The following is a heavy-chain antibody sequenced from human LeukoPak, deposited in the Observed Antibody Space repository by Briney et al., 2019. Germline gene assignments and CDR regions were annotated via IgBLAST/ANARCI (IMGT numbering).Heavy chain of an antibody. V-gene: IGHV3-74*01. CDR3: AREGTYCGGDCYSPYYYYYYMDV. CDR1: GFTFSSYW. Sequence: GGSLRLSCAASGFTFSSYWMHWVRQAPGKGLVWVSRINSDGSSTSYADSVKGRFTISRDNAKNTLYLQMNSLRAKDTAVYYCAREGTYCGGDCYSPYYYYYYMDVWGKGTTVTVSS. CDR2: INSDGSST. D-gene: IGHD2-21*02. J-gene: IGHJ6*03.